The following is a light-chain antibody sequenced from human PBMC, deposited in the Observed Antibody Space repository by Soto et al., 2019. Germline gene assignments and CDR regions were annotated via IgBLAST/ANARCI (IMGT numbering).Light chain of an antibody. J-gene: IGKJ1*01. CDR2: DGS. V-gene: IGKV1-5*01. Sequence: DIQMTQSPSTLSASVGDRVTITCRASQSISSWLAWYQQKPGKAPKLLIYDGSSFESGVPSRFSGSGSGTEFTLTTSSLQPDDFATYYCQHYKTYSRTFGQGTKVEIK. CDR1: QSISSW. CDR3: QHYKTYSRT.